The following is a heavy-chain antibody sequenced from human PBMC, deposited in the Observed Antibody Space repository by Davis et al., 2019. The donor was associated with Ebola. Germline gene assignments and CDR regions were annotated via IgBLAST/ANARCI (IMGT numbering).Heavy chain of an antibody. CDR3: AKVPNVGCFNGVCSYGDYYYMEV. D-gene: IGHD2-8*01. CDR2: ISGSGGST. Sequence: GGSLRLSCAASAFTFSTYAMSWVRQAPGKGLEWVSAISGSGGSTYYADSVKGRFTISRDNSKNTLYLQMHSLGSEDTAVYYSAKVPNVGCFNGVCSYGDYYYMEVWGIGTTVTVSS. CDR1: AFTFSTYA. J-gene: IGHJ6*03. V-gene: IGHV3-23*01.